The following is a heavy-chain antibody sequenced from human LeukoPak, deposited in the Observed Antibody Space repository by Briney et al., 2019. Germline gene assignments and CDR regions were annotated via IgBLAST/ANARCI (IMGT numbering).Heavy chain of an antibody. CDR2: ISWNSGSI. CDR3: AKDRRATNNYYFDY. V-gene: IGHV3-9*01. Sequence: GGSPRLSCAASGFTFDDYAMHWVRQAPGKGLEWVSGISWNSGSIGYADSVKGRFTISRDNAKNSLYLQMNSLRAEDTALYYCAKDRRATNNYYFDYWGQGTLVTVSS. D-gene: IGHD5-12*01. CDR1: GFTFDDYA. J-gene: IGHJ4*02.